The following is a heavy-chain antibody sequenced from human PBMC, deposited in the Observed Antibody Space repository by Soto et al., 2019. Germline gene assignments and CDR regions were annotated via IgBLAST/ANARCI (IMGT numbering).Heavy chain of an antibody. Sequence: ASVKVSCKASGYTFTRYDINWVRQATGQGLEWMGWMNSNSGNTGYAQKFQGRVTMTRNTSISTAYMEMSSLKSQETAVYYWARVDYSKYYYYPYGTHVWGQGTTVTVSS. CDR1: GYTFTRYD. D-gene: IGHD2-2*01. CDR3: ARVDYSKYYYYPYGTHV. CDR2: MNSNSGNT. V-gene: IGHV1-8*01. J-gene: IGHJ6*02.